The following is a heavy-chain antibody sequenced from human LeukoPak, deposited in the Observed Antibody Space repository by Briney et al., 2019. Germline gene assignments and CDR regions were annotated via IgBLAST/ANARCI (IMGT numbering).Heavy chain of an antibody. CDR2: IYSGGST. Sequence: GGSLRLSCAASGFTVSSNYMSWVRQAPGKGLEWVSVIYSGGSTYYADSVKGRFTISRDNSKNTLYLQMNSLRAEDTAVYYCARDALKYSAWYLYWGQGNLVTVSS. D-gene: IGHD6-19*01. J-gene: IGHJ4*02. CDR3: ARDALKYSAWYLY. CDR1: GFTVSSNY. V-gene: IGHV3-53*01.